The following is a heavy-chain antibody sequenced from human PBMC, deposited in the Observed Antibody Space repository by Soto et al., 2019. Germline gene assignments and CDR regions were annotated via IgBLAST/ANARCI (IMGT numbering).Heavy chain of an antibody. Sequence: QVQLVQSGAEVKKPGASVKVSCKASGYTFTSYGISWVRQAPGQGLEWMGWISAYNGNTNYAQKLQGRVTMTTDTATSTAYMERRSMRSDDTAVYYCARTNMSGWYGHGGMDVWGQGTTVTVSS. CDR2: ISAYNGNT. CDR1: GYTFTSYG. J-gene: IGHJ6*02. V-gene: IGHV1-18*01. D-gene: IGHD6-19*01. CDR3: ARTNMSGWYGHGGMDV.